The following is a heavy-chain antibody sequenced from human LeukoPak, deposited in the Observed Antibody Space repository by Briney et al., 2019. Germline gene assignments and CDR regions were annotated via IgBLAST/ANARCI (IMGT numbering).Heavy chain of an antibody. CDR3: ARAQFPVHGYPVWFDY. Sequence: ASVKVSCKASVYTFTGYYMHWVRQARGQGREWMGWINPNSGGTNYAQKFQGRVTMTRDTSISTAYMELSRLRSDDTAVYYCARAQFPVHGYPVWFDYWGQGTLVTVSS. CDR1: VYTFTGYY. D-gene: IGHD3-16*01. CDR2: INPNSGGT. V-gene: IGHV1-2*02. J-gene: IGHJ4*02.